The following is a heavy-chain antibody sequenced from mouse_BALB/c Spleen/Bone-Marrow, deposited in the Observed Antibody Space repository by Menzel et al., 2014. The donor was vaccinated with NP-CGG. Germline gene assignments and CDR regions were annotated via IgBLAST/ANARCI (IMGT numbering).Heavy chain of an antibody. D-gene: IGHD1-1*01. V-gene: IGHV1-31*01. J-gene: IGHJ1*01. CDR3: ARRNYGSSYWYFDV. CDR2: INPYNGAT. Sequence: EVQLQQSGPELVKPGASVKISCKAPGYSFTGYYMHWVKQSHVKSLEWIGRINPYNGATSYNQNFKDKASLTVDKSSSTAYMELHSLTSEDSAVYYCARRNYGSSYWYFDVWGAGTTVTVSS. CDR1: GYSFTGYY.